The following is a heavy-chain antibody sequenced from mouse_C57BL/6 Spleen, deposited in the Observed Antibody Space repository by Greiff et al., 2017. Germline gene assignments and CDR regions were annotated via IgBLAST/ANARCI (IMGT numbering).Heavy chain of an antibody. CDR3: ARRENDYDGFDY. D-gene: IGHD2-4*01. J-gene: IGHJ2*01. CDR2: IDPSDSYT. CDR1: GYTFTSYW. V-gene: IGHV1-69*01. Sequence: QVQLQQSGAELVMPGASVKLSCKASGYTFTSYWMHWVKQRPGQGLEWIGEIDPSDSYTNYNQKFKGKSTLTVDKSSSTAYMQLSSLTSEDSAVYYCARRENDYDGFDYWGQGTTLTVSS.